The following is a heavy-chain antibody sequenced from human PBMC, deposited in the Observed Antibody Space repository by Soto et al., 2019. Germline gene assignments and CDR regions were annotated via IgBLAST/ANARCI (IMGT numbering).Heavy chain of an antibody. CDR1: GFTFNSYG. CDR2: MSGSGDRS. Sequence: EVQLLESGGGLEQPGNFLRLSCAASGFTFNSYGMSWVRQAPGKGLEWVSAMSGSGDRSYYTESVKGRFIISRDNSKSTLYLHMSNLRAEDTAVYYCAKALYSDYELTTFDYWGQGSLVTVSS. V-gene: IGHV3-23*01. CDR3: AKALYSDYELTTFDY. J-gene: IGHJ4*02. D-gene: IGHD4-17*01.